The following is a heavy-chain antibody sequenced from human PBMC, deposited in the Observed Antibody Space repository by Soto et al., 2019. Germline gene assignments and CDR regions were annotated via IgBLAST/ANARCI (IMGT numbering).Heavy chain of an antibody. J-gene: IGHJ6*02. Sequence: GESLKISCQGSGYMFTNYWINWVRQASGGGLEWLGRIDPSDSYTKYNPSFQGHVTISADKSTSTAYLQWSSLRASDTAVYYCASHNFFCGGDCNSSGMDVWGQGTTVTV. CDR1: GYMFTNYW. D-gene: IGHD2-21*02. V-gene: IGHV5-10-1*01. CDR3: ASHNFFCGGDCNSSGMDV. CDR2: IDPSDSYT.